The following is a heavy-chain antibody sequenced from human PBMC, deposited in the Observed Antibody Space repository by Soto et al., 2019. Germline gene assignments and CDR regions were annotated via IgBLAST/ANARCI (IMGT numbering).Heavy chain of an antibody. CDR1: GFTFSSYG. D-gene: IGHD3-16*01. CDR3: ARGGGAFDI. J-gene: IGHJ3*02. CDR2: IWYDGSNK. V-gene: IGHV3-33*01. Sequence: PGGSLRLSCGASGFTFSSYGMHWVRQAPGKGLEWVAVIWYDGSNKYYADSVKGRFTISRDNSKNTLYLQMNSLRAEDTAVYYCARGGGAFDIWGQGTMVTVSS.